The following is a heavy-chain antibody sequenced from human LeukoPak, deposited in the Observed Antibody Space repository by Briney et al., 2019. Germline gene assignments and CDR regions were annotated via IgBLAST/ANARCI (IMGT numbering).Heavy chain of an antibody. CDR2: INPTGGST. Sequence: ASVKVSCKASGYTFTSYYMHWVRQAPGQGLEWMGLINPTGGSTGYAQKFQGRVTMTRDMSTSTVYMELRSLRSEGTAVYYCARVPNIDFWSGYYGYFDYWGQGTLVTVSS. CDR3: ARVPNIDFWSGYYGYFDY. CDR1: GYTFTSYY. J-gene: IGHJ4*02. D-gene: IGHD3-3*01. V-gene: IGHV1-46*01.